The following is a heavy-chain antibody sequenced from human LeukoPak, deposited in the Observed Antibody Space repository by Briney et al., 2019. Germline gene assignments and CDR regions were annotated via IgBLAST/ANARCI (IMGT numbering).Heavy chain of an antibody. Sequence: GGSLTLSCAASGFTFSSYSMIWVRQAPGKGLECVSSISSSSSYIYYADSVKGRFTISRDNAKNSLYLQMNSLRAEDTAVYYCARDSPAAAHYWGQGTLVTVSS. CDR2: ISSSSSYI. V-gene: IGHV3-21*01. CDR3: ARDSPAAAHY. D-gene: IGHD6-13*01. J-gene: IGHJ4*02. CDR1: GFTFSSYS.